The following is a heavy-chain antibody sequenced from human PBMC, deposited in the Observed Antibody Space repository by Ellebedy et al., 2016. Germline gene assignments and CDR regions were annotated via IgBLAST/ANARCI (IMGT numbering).Heavy chain of an antibody. CDR1: GYTFTGYY. D-gene: IGHD2-21*02. CDR3: ARVWPHLCGGDCYSSDY. V-gene: IGHV1-2*02. Sequence: ASVKVSXXTSGYTFTGYYMHWVRQAPGQGLEWMGWINPNSGGTNYAQKFQGRVTMTRDTSISTAYMELSRLRSDDTAVYYCARVWPHLCGGDCYSSDYWGQGTLVTVSS. J-gene: IGHJ4*02. CDR2: INPNSGGT.